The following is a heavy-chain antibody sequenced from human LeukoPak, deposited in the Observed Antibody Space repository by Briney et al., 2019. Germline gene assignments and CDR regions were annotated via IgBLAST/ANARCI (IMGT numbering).Heavy chain of an antibody. D-gene: IGHD3-10*01. Sequence: GASVKVSCKAYGYTFTGYYMYWVRQAPGQGLEWMGWINPNSGGTNYAQKFQGRATTTRDTSISTAYMELSRLRSDDTAVYYCARMMVRGVIISKPLGYWGQGTLVTVSS. J-gene: IGHJ4*02. CDR2: INPNSGGT. CDR1: GYTFTGYY. V-gene: IGHV1-2*02. CDR3: ARMMVRGVIISKPLGY.